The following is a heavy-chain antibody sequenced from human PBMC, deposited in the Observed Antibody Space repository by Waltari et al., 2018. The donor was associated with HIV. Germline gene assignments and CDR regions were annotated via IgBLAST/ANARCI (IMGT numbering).Heavy chain of an antibody. CDR2: IRGAGSTI. J-gene: IGHJ4*01. D-gene: IGHD3-10*01. V-gene: IGHV3-48*04. CDR1: GFTFRSYS. Sequence: EVRLVESGGGLVQPGGSLRLSCAASGFTFRSYSMNWVRQAPGKGLEWIAYIRGAGSTIYYAESVKGRFSVSRDNIKKSLFLQMDGLRVDDTALYYCARDGATKTVTTESFFDHWGNGTLVTVSS. CDR3: ARDGATKTVTTESFFDH.